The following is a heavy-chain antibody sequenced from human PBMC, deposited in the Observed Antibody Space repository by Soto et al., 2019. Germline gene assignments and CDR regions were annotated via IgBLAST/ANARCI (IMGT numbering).Heavy chain of an antibody. V-gene: IGHV4-59*01. D-gene: IGHD3-22*01. J-gene: IGHJ4*02. CDR1: GGSISSYY. CDR2: IYYSGST. CDR3: ARTRESGYYDSSGYWVPPPYYFDY. Sequence: SETLSLTCTVSGGSISSYYWSWIRQPPGKGLEWIGYIYYSGSTNYNPSLKSRVTISVDTSKNQFSLKLSSVTAADTAVYYCARTRESGYYDSSGYWVPPPYYFDYWGQGTLVTVPQ.